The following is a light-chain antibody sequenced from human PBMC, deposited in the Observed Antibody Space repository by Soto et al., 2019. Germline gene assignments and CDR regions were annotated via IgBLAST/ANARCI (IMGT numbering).Light chain of an antibody. CDR2: GAS. V-gene: IGKV3D-15*01. J-gene: IGKJ4*01. Sequence: EIVLTQSPATLSVSQGERATLSCRASQIVSSNLAWYQQKPGQPPRLLIYGASIRATGIPARFSGSGSWTEFTLTISSLQSGDLAVYYCQQYNTWPLTFGGGTKVEI. CDR1: QIVSSN. CDR3: QQYNTWPLT.